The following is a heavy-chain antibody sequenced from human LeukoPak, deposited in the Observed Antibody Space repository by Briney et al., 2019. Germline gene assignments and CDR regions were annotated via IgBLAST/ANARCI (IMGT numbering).Heavy chain of an antibody. CDR2: INPNSGGT. CDR3: ARDVSSSWYYFDY. J-gene: IGHJ4*02. CDR1: GYTFTGYY. Sequence: ASVKASCKASGYTFTGYYMHWVRQAPGQGLEWMGWINPNSGGTNYAQKFQGRVTMTRDTSISTAYMELSRLRSDDTAVYYCARDVSSSWYYFDYWGQGTLVTVSS. D-gene: IGHD6-13*01. V-gene: IGHV1-2*02.